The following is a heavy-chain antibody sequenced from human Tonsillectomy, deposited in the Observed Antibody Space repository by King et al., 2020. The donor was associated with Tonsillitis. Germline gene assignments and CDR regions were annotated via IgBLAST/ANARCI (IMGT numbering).Heavy chain of an antibody. J-gene: IGHJ6*02. V-gene: IGHV5-10-1*01. CDR2: IDPSDSFA. Sequence: QLVQSGTEVKMPGESLRISCKGSGDTFTNYWINWVRQMPGKGLEWLGRIDPSDSFAHYTPSFKGHVTISADKSISTVYLQWSSLKASDTAVYYCARRARVGAALKYYYGLYVGGQGTPVTVSS. D-gene: IGHD1-26*01. CDR3: ARRARVGAALKYYYGLYV. CDR1: GDTFTNYW.